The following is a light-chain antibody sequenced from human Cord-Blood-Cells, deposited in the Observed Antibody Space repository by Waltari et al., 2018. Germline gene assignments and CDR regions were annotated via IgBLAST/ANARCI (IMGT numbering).Light chain of an antibody. V-gene: IGLV3-19*01. Sequence: SSELTQDPAVSVALGQTVRITCQGDSLRNYYASWYQQKPGHAPVLVIYGKNNRPSGIPDRFSGSSSGNTAALTITGAQAEDEADYYCNSRDSSGNHVVFGGGTKLTVL. CDR3: NSRDSSGNHVV. CDR1: SLRNYY. CDR2: GKN. J-gene: IGLJ2*01.